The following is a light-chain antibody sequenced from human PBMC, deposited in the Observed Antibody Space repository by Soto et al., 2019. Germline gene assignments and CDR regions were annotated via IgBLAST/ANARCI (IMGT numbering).Light chain of an antibody. CDR1: QSVSSY. CDR2: DAS. Sequence: EIVMTQSPATLSVSRGERATLSCRASQSVSSYLAWYQQKPGQAPRLLIYDASNRATGIPARFSGSGSGTDFTLTISSLEPEDFAVYYCQQRSNWPQLTFGGGTKVDI. J-gene: IGKJ4*01. CDR3: QQRSNWPQLT. V-gene: IGKV3-11*01.